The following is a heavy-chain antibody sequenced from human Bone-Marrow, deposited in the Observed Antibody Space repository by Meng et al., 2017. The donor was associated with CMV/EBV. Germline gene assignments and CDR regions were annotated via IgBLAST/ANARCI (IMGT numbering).Heavy chain of an antibody. CDR2: IYNGGRT. Sequence: SETLSLTCTVSGASVNTDSYYWTWIRQSPGKGLEYIGYIYNGGRTNYNPSLKNRLTISVDMSQNQFSLTLDSVTTADTAVYFCARKLARFQRGGYYFDYWGQGRLVTVSS. V-gene: IGHV4-61*01. CDR3: ARKLARFQRGGYYFDY. CDR1: GASVNTDSYY. D-gene: IGHD2-15*01. J-gene: IGHJ4*02.